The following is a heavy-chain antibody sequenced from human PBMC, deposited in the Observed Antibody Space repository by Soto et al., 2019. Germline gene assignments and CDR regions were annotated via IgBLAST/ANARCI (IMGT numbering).Heavy chain of an antibody. J-gene: IGHJ4*02. CDR1: GFTFSSYA. CDR3: ARAIAGDFFDY. Sequence: PGGSLRLSCAASGFTFSSYAMNWVRQAPGKGLEWVSTISSGGSSYYAVSVEGRFSISRDNSKNTLFLQMNSLRAEDTAVYYCARAIAGDFFDYWGQGTLVTVSS. D-gene: IGHD6-13*01. CDR2: ISSGGSS. V-gene: IGHV3-23*01.